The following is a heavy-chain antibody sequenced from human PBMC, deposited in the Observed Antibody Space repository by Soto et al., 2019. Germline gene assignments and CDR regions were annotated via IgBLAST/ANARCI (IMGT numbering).Heavy chain of an antibody. CDR1: GGSISTYY. V-gene: IGHV4-59*08. Sequence: SETPSLTCTVSGGSISTYYWSWIRKPPGKALEWIGFINHSGRFNYNPSLGSRVTISVDTSKNHFSLRLTSVTAADTAVYYCARHLVGFWYFDHWGQGALVTVSS. CDR3: ARHLVGFWYFDH. D-gene: IGHD3-3*01. CDR2: INHSGRF. J-gene: IGHJ4*02.